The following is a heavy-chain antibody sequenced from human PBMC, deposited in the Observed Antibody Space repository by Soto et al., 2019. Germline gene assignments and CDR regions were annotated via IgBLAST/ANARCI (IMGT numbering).Heavy chain of an antibody. J-gene: IGHJ4*02. Sequence: ASVKVSCKASGYTFTSYYMHWVRQAPGQGLEWMGIINPSGGSTSYAQKFQGGVTMTRDTSTSTVYMELSSLRSEDTAVYYCARDGRDRGGDCYTEYWGQGTLVTVSS. V-gene: IGHV1-46*01. CDR3: ARDGRDRGGDCYTEY. CDR1: GYTFTSYY. D-gene: IGHD2-21*02. CDR2: INPSGGST.